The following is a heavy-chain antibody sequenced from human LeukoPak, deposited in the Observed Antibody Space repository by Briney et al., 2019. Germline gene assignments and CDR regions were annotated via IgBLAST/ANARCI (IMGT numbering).Heavy chain of an antibody. Sequence: GGSLRVSCAASGFTFSRYPMHWVRQAPGKGLEWVAVISYDGSNIYYTDSVSGRFTISRDNSKNTLYLQMNSLRAEDTAVYYCARDSFGLDYWGQGTRVTVSS. CDR2: ISYDGSNI. CDR3: ARDSFGLDY. CDR1: GFTFSRYP. J-gene: IGHJ4*02. D-gene: IGHD3-16*01. V-gene: IGHV3-30-3*01.